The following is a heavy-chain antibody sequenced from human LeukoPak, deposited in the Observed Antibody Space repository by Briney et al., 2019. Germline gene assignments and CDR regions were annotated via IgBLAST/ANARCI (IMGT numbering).Heavy chain of an antibody. D-gene: IGHD2-15*01. J-gene: IGHJ4*02. V-gene: IGHV3-23*01. CDR3: ARRTFASGYCSGGSCYSISPFDY. CDR2: ISGSGGST. Sequence: GGSLRLSCAASGFTFSSYGMSWVRQAPGKGLEWVSAISGSGGSTYYADSVKGRFTISRDNAKNSLYLQMNSLRAEDTAFYYCARRTFASGYCSGGSCYSISPFDYWGQGTLVTVSS. CDR1: GFTFSSYG.